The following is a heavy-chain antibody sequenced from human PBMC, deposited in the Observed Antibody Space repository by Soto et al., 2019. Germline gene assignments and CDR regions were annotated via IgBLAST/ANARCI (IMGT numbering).Heavy chain of an antibody. Sequence: QVQLQESGPGLVKPSETLFLTCSVSSGSASGQYRSWLRQPPGKALEWIGYIDPLDLTNYNPSLKRRFAMPRDNAPRQLPRKLAPSTGADTAIYYWAPTLSRGICNFDFWGPGTLGSVAS. CDR3: APTLSRGICNFDF. V-gene: IGHV4-59*02. CDR2: IDPLDLT. CDR1: SGSASGQY. J-gene: IGHJ2*01. D-gene: IGHD3-16*01.